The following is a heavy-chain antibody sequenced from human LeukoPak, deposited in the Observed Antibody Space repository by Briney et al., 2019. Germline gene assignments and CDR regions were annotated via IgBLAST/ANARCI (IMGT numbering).Heavy chain of an antibody. D-gene: IGHD2-8*01. CDR1: GYTFSIYG. CDR3: ARVKSLSIGTNRRFDP. V-gene: IGHV1-18*01. CDR2: ISGDNGDP. J-gene: IGHJ5*02. Sequence: APVKVSCKASGYTFSIYGISWARQAPGQGLEWMGWISGDNGDPKYAQKFQDRLTMTTDTSSNTAYMELRSLRSDDTAVYFCARVKSLSIGTNRRFDPWGQGTLVTVSS.